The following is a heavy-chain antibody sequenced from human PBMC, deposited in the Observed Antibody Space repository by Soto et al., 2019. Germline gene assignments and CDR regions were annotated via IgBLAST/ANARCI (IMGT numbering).Heavy chain of an antibody. Sequence: QVQLQESGPGLVKPSETLSLTCTVSGGSVSSGSYYWSWIRQPPGKGLEWIGYIYCSGSTNYNPSLKSRVTISVDTSKNQFSLKLSSVTAADTAVYYCARLSNLYWYFDLWGRGTLVTVSS. V-gene: IGHV4-61*01. CDR2: IYCSGST. CDR3: ARLSNLYWYFDL. J-gene: IGHJ2*01. CDR1: GGSVSSGSYY. D-gene: IGHD4-4*01.